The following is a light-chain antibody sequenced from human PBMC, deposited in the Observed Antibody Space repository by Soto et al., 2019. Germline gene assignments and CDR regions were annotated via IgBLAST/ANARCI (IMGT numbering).Light chain of an antibody. J-gene: IGLJ2*01. CDR2: LTSDGSH. CDR1: SGHSNYA. V-gene: IGLV4-69*01. Sequence: QPVLTQSPSASASLGASVKLTCTLSSGHSNYAIAWHQQQPEKGPRFLMKLTSDGSHIKGDGIPDRFSGSSSGSERYLTISSLQSEDEADYYCKTWGSGHVVFGGGTKLTVL. CDR3: KTWGSGHVV.